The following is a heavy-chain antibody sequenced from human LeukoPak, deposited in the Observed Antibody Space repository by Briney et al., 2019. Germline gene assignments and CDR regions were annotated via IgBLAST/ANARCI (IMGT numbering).Heavy chain of an antibody. CDR1: GYSFTSYW. J-gene: IGHJ4*02. CDR3: ARLPPLYGSGIWYFDY. Sequence: GESLKISSKGSGYSFTSYWIGWVRQMPGKGLEWMGIIYPGDSDTRYSPSFQGQVTISADKSISTAYLQWSSLKASDTAMFYCARLPPLYGSGIWYFDYWGQGTLVTVSS. V-gene: IGHV5-51*01. CDR2: IYPGDSDT. D-gene: IGHD3-10*01.